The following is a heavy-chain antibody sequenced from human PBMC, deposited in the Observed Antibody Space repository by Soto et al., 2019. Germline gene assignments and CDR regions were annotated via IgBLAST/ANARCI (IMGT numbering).Heavy chain of an antibody. CDR2: IWYDGSNK. V-gene: IGHV3-33*01. CDR1: GFTFSSYG. Sequence: QVQLVESGGGVVQPGRSLRLSCAASGFTFSSYGMHWVRQAPGKGLEWVAVIWYDGSNKYYADSVKGRFTISRDNSKNTLYLQMNSLRAEDTAVYYCARGYGDYSFDYWGKGTLVTVSS. CDR3: ARGYGDYSFDY. D-gene: IGHD4-17*01. J-gene: IGHJ4*02.